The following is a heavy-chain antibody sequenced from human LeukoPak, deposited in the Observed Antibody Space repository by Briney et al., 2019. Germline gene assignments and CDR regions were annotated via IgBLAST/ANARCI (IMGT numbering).Heavy chain of an antibody. Sequence: PSETLSLTCAVSGGSFSDYYWSWIRQPPGKGLEWIGEINHSGSTNYNPSLKSRVTISVDTSKNHFSLKLSSLTAAVTGVYYYARAREIITMVRGVINVSPGEFDNWGQGTLVSVSS. V-gene: IGHV4-34*01. CDR1: GGSFSDYY. CDR2: INHSGST. D-gene: IGHD3-10*01. CDR3: ARAREIITMVRGVINVSPGEFDN. J-gene: IGHJ4*02.